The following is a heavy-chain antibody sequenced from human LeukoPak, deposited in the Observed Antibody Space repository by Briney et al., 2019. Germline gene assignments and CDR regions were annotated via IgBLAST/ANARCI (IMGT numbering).Heavy chain of an antibody. CDR1: GFTFSSYA. D-gene: IGHD4-17*01. CDR2: ISGSGGST. V-gene: IGHV3-23*01. J-gene: IGHJ4*02. Sequence: GGSLRPSCAASGFTFSSYAMSWVRQPPGKGLEWVSAISGSGGSTYYADSVKGRFTISRDNSKNTLYLQMNSLRAEDTAVYYCAKVHPGWPLSTVTAHYFDYWGQGTLVTVSS. CDR3: AKVHPGWPLSTVTAHYFDY.